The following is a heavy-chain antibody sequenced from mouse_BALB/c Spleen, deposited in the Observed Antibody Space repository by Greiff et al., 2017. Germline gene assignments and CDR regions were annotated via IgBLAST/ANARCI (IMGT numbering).Heavy chain of an antibody. CDR2: IYPGSGST. D-gene: IGHD2-14*01. J-gene: IGHJ2*01. CDR3: TTGDRYGDFFDY. CDR1: GYTFTSYW. V-gene: IGHV1S22*01. Sequence: LKQPGSELVRPGASVKLSCKASGYTFTSYWMHWVKQRHGQGLEWIGNIYPGSGSTNYDEKFKSKGTLTVDTSSSTAYMHLSSLTSEDSAVYYCTTGDRYGDFFDYWGQGTTLTVSS.